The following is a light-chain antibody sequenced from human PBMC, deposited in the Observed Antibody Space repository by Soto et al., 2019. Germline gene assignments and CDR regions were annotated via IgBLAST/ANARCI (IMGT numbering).Light chain of an antibody. CDR2: GAS. CDR3: QQYDNWPLT. Sequence: EIVMTQSPATLSVSPGERATLSCRASQSVSSNLAWYQQKPGQAPRFVIYGASTRATGIPARFSGSGSGTEFTLTSSSLQSEDSAVYYCQQYDNWPLTFGGGTKVEIK. V-gene: IGKV3-15*01. J-gene: IGKJ4*01. CDR1: QSVSSN.